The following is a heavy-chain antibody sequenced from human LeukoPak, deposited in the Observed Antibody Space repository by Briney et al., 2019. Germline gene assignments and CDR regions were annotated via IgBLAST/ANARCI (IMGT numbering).Heavy chain of an antibody. CDR3: ARFGGSYFEGVINDY. V-gene: IGHV1-18*01. D-gene: IGHD3-10*01. J-gene: IGHJ4*02. Sequence: GASVKVSCKASGYTFTSYGISWVRQAPGQGLEWMGWISAYNGNTNYAQKFQGRVTITADKSTSTAYMELSSLRSEDTAVYYCARFGGSYFEGVINDYWGQGTLVTVSS. CDR1: GYTFTSYG. CDR2: ISAYNGNT.